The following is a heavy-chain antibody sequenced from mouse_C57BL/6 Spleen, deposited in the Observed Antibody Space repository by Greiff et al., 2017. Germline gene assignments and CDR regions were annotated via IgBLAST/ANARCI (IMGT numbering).Heavy chain of an antibody. D-gene: IGHD2-1*01. J-gene: IGHJ2*01. CDR3: ARNLPTRYFDY. V-gene: IGHV1-50*01. CDR2: IDPTDSYT. Sequence: QQSCTASGYPFTCFWMPWVKPRPGLGLEWIGGIDPTDSYTIYNLKFKGKATLTVDTASSTAYMQLSSLTSAYSAVYYCARNLPTRYFDYWGQGITLTVSS. CDR1: GYPFTCFW.